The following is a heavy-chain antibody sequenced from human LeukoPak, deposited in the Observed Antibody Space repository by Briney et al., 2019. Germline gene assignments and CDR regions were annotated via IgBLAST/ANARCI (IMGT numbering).Heavy chain of an antibody. D-gene: IGHD3-10*01. CDR2: IYYSGST. Sequence: PSETLSLTCTVSGGSVSSGSYYWSWIRQPPGKGLEWIGYIYYSGSTNYNPSLKSRVTISVDTSKNQFSLKLSSVTAADTAVYYCARGMGRDPLWFEELLRSTSWFDPWGQGTLVTVSS. CDR3: ARGMGRDPLWFEELLRSTSWFDP. CDR1: GGSVSSGSYY. V-gene: IGHV4-61*01. J-gene: IGHJ5*02.